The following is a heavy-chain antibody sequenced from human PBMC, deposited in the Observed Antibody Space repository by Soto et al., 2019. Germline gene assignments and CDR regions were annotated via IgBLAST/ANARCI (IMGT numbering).Heavy chain of an antibody. Sequence: QVQLVQSGAEVKEPGASVRGSCKASGYTFTSYDINWVRQATGQGLEWMGWMNPESRNTGYAQKFQGIVTMTRDTSISTAYMELTSLSSEDTAVYYCARFVRHQLPTIDFWGQGTLVTVSS. CDR1: GYTFTSYD. D-gene: IGHD2-2*01. J-gene: IGHJ4*02. V-gene: IGHV1-8*01. CDR3: ARFVRHQLPTIDF. CDR2: MNPESRNT.